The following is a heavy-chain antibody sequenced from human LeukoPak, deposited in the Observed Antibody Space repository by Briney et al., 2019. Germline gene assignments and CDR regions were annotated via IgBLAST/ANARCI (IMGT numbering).Heavy chain of an antibody. CDR3: AREVIIFPDYYYYGLDV. D-gene: IGHD3-10*01. Sequence: GGSLRLSCAASGFTFSSYAMHWVRQAPGKGLEWVAVISYDGSNKYYADSVKGRFTISRDNSKNTLYLQMNSLRAEDTAVYYCAREVIIFPDYYYYGLDVWGQGTTVTVSS. J-gene: IGHJ6*02. CDR2: ISYDGSNK. CDR1: GFTFSSYA. V-gene: IGHV3-30-3*01.